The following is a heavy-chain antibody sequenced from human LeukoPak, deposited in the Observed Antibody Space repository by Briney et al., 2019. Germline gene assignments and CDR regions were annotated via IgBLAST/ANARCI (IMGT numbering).Heavy chain of an antibody. V-gene: IGHV1-8*01. CDR1: GYTFTSYD. J-gene: IGHJ4*02. Sequence: GASVKVSCKASGYTFTSYDINWVRQATGQGLEWMGWMNPNSGNTGYAQKFQGRVTMTRNTSISTAYMELISLRSEDTAVYYCARAGTDSGGYYFPIDYWGQGTLVTVSS. D-gene: IGHD3-22*01. CDR3: ARAGTDSGGYYFPIDY. CDR2: MNPNSGNT.